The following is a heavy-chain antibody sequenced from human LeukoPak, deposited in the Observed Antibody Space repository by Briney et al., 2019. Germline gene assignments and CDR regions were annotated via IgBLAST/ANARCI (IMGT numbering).Heavy chain of an antibody. CDR3: ARSTTPNENEYFEH. D-gene: IGHD2/OR15-2a*01. CDR1: GYTFTTYG. CDR2: INPNSGGT. Sequence: ASVKVSCKASGYTFTTYGMNWVRQAPGQGLEWMGWINPNSGGTNYIQKFQGRVIMTRDTSISTAYMELSRLRSDDTAVYYCARSTTPNENEYFEHWGQGTLVTVSS. V-gene: IGHV1-2*02. J-gene: IGHJ1*01.